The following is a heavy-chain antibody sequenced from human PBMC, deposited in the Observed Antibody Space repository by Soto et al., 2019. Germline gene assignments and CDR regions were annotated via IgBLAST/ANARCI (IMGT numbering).Heavy chain of an antibody. CDR2: IFYSGST. CDR3: AKDSGYNYGYFRWFDP. CDR1: GGSISNYY. J-gene: IGHJ5*02. Sequence: SLTCTVSGGSISNYYWSWIRQPPGRGLEWIGHIFYSGSTNYNPALKSRVTISVDTSKSQFSLKLSSVTAADTAAYYCAKDSGYNYGYFRWFDPWGQGTLVTVSS. V-gene: IGHV4-59*01. D-gene: IGHD5-18*01.